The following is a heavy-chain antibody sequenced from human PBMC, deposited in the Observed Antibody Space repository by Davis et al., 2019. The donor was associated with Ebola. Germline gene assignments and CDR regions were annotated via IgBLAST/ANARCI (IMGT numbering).Heavy chain of an antibody. CDR2: IKQDGSEK. CDR3: AKPCSGGSWADAFDI. V-gene: IGHV3-7*01. J-gene: IGHJ3*02. D-gene: IGHD2-15*01. Sequence: GESLKISCAASGFTFSSDWMSWVRQAPGKGLEGVANIKQDGSEKYYVDSVKGRFTISRDNAKNSLYLQMNSLRAEDTAVYYCAKPCSGGSWADAFDIWGQGTMVTVSS. CDR1: GFTFSSDW.